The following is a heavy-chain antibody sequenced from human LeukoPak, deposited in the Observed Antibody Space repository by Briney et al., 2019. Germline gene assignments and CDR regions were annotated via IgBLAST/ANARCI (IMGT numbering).Heavy chain of an antibody. Sequence: PSETLSLTCTVSGGSISSSSYYWGWIRQPPGKGLEWIGSIYYSGSTYYNPSLKSRVTISVDTSKNQFSLKLRSVTAADTAVYYCAREGGGRQQLVKGEDYWGQGTLVTVSS. CDR2: IYYSGST. V-gene: IGHV4-39*07. CDR1: GGSISSSSYY. D-gene: IGHD6-13*01. CDR3: AREGGGRQQLVKGEDY. J-gene: IGHJ4*02.